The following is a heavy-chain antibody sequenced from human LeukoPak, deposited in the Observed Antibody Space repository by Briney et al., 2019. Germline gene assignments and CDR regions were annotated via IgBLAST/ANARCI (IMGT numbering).Heavy chain of an antibody. Sequence: ASVNVSCTASGYTFTGYYMHWLRQAPGQGLEWMGWINPNSGDANSAQRFQDRVTMTRDTSISTAYMELSRLTSDDTAVYYCARHPNLDYWGQGTLVTVSS. J-gene: IGHJ4*02. CDR1: GYTFTGYY. V-gene: IGHV1-2*02. CDR2: INPNSGDA. CDR3: ARHPNLDY.